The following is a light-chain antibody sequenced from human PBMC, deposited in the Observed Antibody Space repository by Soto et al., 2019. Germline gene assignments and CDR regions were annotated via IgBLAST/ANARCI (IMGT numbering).Light chain of an antibody. V-gene: IGLV1-40*01. CDR3: QSYDSSLSGWV. CDR1: SSYIGAGYD. CDR2: ANS. J-gene: IGLJ3*02. Sequence: QSVLTQPPSVSGAPGQRVTISCTGSSSYIGAGYDVHWYQQLPGTAPKLLIYANSNRPSGVPDRFSGSKSGTSASLAITGLQAEDDADYYCQSYDSSLSGWVFGGGTKLTVL.